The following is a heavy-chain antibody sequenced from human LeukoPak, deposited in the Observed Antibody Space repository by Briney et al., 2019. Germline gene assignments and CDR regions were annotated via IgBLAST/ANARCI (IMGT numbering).Heavy chain of an antibody. V-gene: IGHV3-23*01. Sequence: EAGGSLRLSCAASGITFSSYVMSWVRQAPGKGLEWVSGIGVRGDDTYYADSVKGRFTISRDNSDNTLYLQMNSLRAEDTAIYYCAKPHIRMSTVCFFDSWGQGTRVTVSS. CDR2: IGVRGDDT. CDR1: GITFSSYV. J-gene: IGHJ4*02. D-gene: IGHD5/OR15-5a*01. CDR3: AKPHIRMSTVCFFDS.